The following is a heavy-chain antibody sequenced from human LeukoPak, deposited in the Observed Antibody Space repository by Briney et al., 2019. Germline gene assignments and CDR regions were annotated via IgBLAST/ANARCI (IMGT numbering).Heavy chain of an antibody. Sequence: GGSLRLSCAASGFTFSSYSMNWVRQAPGKGLEWVSYISSSSSTIYYADSVKGRFTISRDNAKNSLYLQMNSLRAEDTAVYYCARDPRYDAFDIWGQGTMVTVSS. D-gene: IGHD3-16*02. CDR3: ARDPRYDAFDI. J-gene: IGHJ3*02. V-gene: IGHV3-48*01. CDR1: GFTFSSYS. CDR2: ISSSSSTI.